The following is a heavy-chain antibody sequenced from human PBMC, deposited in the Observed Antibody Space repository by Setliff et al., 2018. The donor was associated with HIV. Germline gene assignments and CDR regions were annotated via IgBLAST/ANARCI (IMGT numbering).Heavy chain of an antibody. D-gene: IGHD3-10*01. CDR1: GGSISNYY. V-gene: IGHV4-59*06. Sequence: PSETLSLTCTVSGGSISNYYWSWIRQHPGKGLEWIGYIYYSGSTYYSPSLKSRVTISEDTSKNQFSLKMRSVTAADTAVYYCATSPAGEILGSRPFYFDYWGQGTLVTVSS. J-gene: IGHJ4*02. CDR3: ATSPAGEILGSRPFYFDY. CDR2: IYYSGST.